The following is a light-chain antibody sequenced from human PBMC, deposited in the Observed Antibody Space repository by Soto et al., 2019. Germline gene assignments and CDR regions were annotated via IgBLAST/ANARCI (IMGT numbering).Light chain of an antibody. V-gene: IGKV1-5*02. CDR1: QSVSTR. CDR3: QQYYSYPRT. Sequence: IQMTQSPSSLSASVGDRVTIICRASQSVSTRLAWYQQKPGKAPKVLIYDASSWAGGVPSRFSGSGSGTDFTLTISCLQSEDFATYYCQQYYSYPRTFGQGT. CDR2: DAS. J-gene: IGKJ1*01.